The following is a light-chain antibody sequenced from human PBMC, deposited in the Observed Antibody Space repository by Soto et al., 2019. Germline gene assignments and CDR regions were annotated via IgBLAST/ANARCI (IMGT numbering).Light chain of an antibody. V-gene: IGLV4-60*02. CDR3: ETWDFNTRV. Sequence: QPVLTQSSSASASLGSSVKLTCTLSSGHSSYIIAWHQQQPRKAPRYLMKLEGSGSYNKGSEVPDRFSGSSSGADRYLTSSHLQFEDEAYYYCETWDFNTRVFGGGTKLTVL. CDR2: LEGSGSY. CDR1: SGHSSYI. J-gene: IGLJ3*02.